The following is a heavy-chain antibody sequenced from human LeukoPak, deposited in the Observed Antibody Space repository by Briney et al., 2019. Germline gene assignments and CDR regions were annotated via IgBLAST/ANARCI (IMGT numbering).Heavy chain of an antibody. D-gene: IGHD3-3*01. J-gene: IGHJ4*02. CDR1: GYSISGSYY. CDR3: ASQKDYDFWSGYPKSYYFDY. V-gene: IGHV4-38-2*01. CDR2: IYHSGST. Sequence: SETLSLTCAVSGYSISGSYYWGWIRQPPGKGLEWIGSIYHSGSTYYNPSLKSRVTISVDTSKNQFSLKLSSVTAADTAVYYCASQKDYDFWSGYPKSYYFDYWGQGTLVTVSS.